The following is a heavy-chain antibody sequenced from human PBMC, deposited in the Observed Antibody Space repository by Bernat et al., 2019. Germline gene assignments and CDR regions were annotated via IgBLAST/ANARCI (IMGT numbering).Heavy chain of an antibody. CDR3: ARDLEYQLLWI. CDR2: INAGKDKT. J-gene: IGHJ3*02. CDR1: GYTFTSYA. Sequence: QVQLVQSGAEVKKPGASVKVSCKASGYTFTSYAIHWVRQAPGQRLEWMGWINAGKDKTKYSQKFQGRVTITRDTSASTGYMEMTSLRSEETAVYYCARDLEYQLLWIWGQGTMVTVSS. V-gene: IGHV1-3*01. D-gene: IGHD2-2*01.